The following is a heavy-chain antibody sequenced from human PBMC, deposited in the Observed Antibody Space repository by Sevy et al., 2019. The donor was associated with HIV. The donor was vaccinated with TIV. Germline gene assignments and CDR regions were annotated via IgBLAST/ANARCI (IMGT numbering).Heavy chain of an antibody. CDR2: IWFDGSNT. CDR1: GFTFSTYG. CDR3: ARDLEFYDYGDYGPEFMPDY. J-gene: IGHJ4*02. V-gene: IGHV3-33*01. D-gene: IGHD4-17*01. Sequence: GGSLRLSCAASGFTFSTYGMHWVRQAPGKGLEWVAVIWFDGSNTYYADSVKGGFTLSRHIAKKTLNLQMNSMRAEDTVVYYFARDLEFYDYGDYGPEFMPDYWGQGTLVTVSS.